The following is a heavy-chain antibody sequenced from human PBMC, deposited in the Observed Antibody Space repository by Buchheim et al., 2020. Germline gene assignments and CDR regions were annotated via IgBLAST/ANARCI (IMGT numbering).Heavy chain of an antibody. J-gene: IGHJ4*02. CDR1: GFTFSSYS. V-gene: IGHV3-48*01. D-gene: IGHD6-19*01. CDR2: ISSSSSTI. Sequence: EVQLVESGGGLVQPGGSLRLSCAASGFTFSSYSMNWVRQAPGKGLEWVSYISSSSSTIYYADSVKGRFTISRDNAKNYLYLQMNSLRAEDTAVYYCARDEGSGWYYFDYWGQGTL. CDR3: ARDEGSGWYYFDY.